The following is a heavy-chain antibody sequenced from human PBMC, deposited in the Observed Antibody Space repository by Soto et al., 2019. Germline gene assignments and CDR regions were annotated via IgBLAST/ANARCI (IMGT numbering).Heavy chain of an antibody. D-gene: IGHD1-7*01. V-gene: IGHV3-23*01. CDR3: AKDRRAGGNYGFYSDF. CDR1: GFTFSSYG. CDR2: SSATGAGT. Sequence: EMRLLESGGGLVQPGGSLRLSCAASGFTFSSYGMTWVRQAPGKGLEWVSFSSATGAGTYFADSVKGRFTISRDNSKNTLYLQMSSLRADDTAVYYCAKDRRAGGNYGFYSDFWGQGALVIVSS. J-gene: IGHJ4*02.